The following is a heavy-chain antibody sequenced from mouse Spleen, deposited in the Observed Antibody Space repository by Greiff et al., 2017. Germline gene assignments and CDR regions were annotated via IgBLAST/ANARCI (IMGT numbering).Heavy chain of an antibody. CDR3: ARDRDGNYWFAY. V-gene: IGHV5-4*01. CDR1: GFTFSSYA. D-gene: IGHD2-1*01. J-gene: IGHJ3*01. CDR2: ISDGGSYT. Sequence: DVQLQESGGGLVKPGGSLKLSCAASGFTFSSYAMSWVRQTPEKRLEWVATISDGGSYTYYPDNVKGRFTISRDNAKNNLYLQMSHLKSEDTAMYYCARDRDGNYWFAYWGQGTLVTVSA.